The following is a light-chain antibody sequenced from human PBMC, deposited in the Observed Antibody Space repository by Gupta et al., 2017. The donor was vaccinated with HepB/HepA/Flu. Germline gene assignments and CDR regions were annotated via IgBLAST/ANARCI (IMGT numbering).Light chain of an antibody. Sequence: DIQLPQSPSPLPAPVGDRVTITCRASQSSSSYINWYQQKPGQAPKLLIYAASNWATGVPSRFSGSGSGTDFTLTISSLEPEDFATYYCQQRCNTPLTFGGGTKVEIK. CDR3: QQRCNTPLT. CDR2: AAS. V-gene: IGKV1-39*01. J-gene: IGKJ4*01. CDR1: QSSSSY.